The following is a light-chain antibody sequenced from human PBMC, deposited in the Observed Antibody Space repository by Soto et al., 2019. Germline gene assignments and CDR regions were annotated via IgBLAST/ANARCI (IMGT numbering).Light chain of an antibody. CDR2: DAS. V-gene: IGKV1-33*01. Sequence: IQMTQSPSSLSASVGVRVTITCQASQDISNYLNRYQQKPGKAPKLLIYDASNLETGVPSRFSGSGSGTDFTFTISSLQPEDIATYYCQQYSHLITFGQGTRLEIK. J-gene: IGKJ5*01. CDR1: QDISNY. CDR3: QQYSHLIT.